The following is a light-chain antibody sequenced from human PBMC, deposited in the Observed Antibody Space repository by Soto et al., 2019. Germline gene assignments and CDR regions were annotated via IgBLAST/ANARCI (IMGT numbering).Light chain of an antibody. CDR1: SSDVGSYNL. CDR3: CSYADSRSYV. V-gene: IGLV2-23*01. CDR2: EGS. Sequence: QSALTQPASLSGSPGQSITISCTGTSSDVGSYNLVSWYQQYPGKAPKLMIYEGSKRPSGVSNRFSGSKSGNTASLTISGLQAEDEADYYCCSYADSRSYVFGTGTKVTAL. J-gene: IGLJ1*01.